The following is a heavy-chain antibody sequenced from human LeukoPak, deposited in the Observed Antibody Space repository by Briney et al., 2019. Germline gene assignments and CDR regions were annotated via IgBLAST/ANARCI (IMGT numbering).Heavy chain of an antibody. V-gene: IGHV1-2*02. D-gene: IGHD3-22*01. Sequence: ASVKVSCKASGYTFTDYYMHWVRQAPGQGLEWMGWINVHTGVAHYAQKFHGRVTMTRDTSISTAYMELSRLRSDDTAVFYCARTHYDSSAYYSPAGYWGQGTLVTVSS. CDR1: GYTFTDYY. CDR2: INVHTGVA. CDR3: ARTHYDSSAYYSPAGY. J-gene: IGHJ4*02.